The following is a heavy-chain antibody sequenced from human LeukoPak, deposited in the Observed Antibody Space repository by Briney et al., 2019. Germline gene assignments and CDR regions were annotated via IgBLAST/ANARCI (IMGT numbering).Heavy chain of an antibody. Sequence: GGSLRLSCAASGFTFSGYDMNWVRQAPGKGLEWVANIKQDGTERYYVDSVKGRFTISRDNAKNSLYLQMNSLRAGDTAVYYCARDASGYREFDYWGQGTLVTVSS. V-gene: IGHV3-7*01. CDR2: IKQDGTER. J-gene: IGHJ4*02. CDR3: ARDASGYREFDY. D-gene: IGHD3-3*01. CDR1: GFTFSGYD.